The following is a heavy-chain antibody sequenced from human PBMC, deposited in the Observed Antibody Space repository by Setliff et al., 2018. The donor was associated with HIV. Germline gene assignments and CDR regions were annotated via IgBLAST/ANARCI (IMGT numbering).Heavy chain of an antibody. J-gene: IGHJ6*03. CDR2: IYNDGST. Sequence: KPSETLSLTCAVSGGSSSSGYWSWIRQPAGKELEWIGHIYNDGSTIYNPSLKSRLTISLDTSKNEFSLRLTSVTAADTAVYYCASEARTRSTYYYSMDVWGKGTTVTVSS. CDR3: ASEARTRSTYYYSMDV. CDR1: GGSSSSGY. V-gene: IGHV4-4*07. D-gene: IGHD2-2*01.